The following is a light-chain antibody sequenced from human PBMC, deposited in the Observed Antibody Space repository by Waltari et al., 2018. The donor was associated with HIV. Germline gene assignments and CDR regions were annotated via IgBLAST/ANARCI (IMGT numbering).Light chain of an antibody. Sequence: QSALTQPASVSGSPGQSITISCTGTSSDVGSYNVVYWYQQHPGKAPKLMLYEDNKWPAGASNRFSGSKPGNTASLTIATRQAEDEADCYSCSYTGSTTWVFGGGTKLTVL. CDR2: EDN. V-gene: IGLV2-23*01. J-gene: IGLJ3*02. CDR1: SSDVGSYNV. CDR3: CSYTGSTTWV.